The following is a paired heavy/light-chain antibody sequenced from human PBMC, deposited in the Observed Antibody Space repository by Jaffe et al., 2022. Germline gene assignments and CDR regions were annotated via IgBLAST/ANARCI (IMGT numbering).Light chain of an antibody. CDR2: DVS. J-gene: IGLJ2*01. Sequence: QSALTQPASVSGSPGQSITISCTGTSSDVGGYNYVSWYQQHPGKAPKLMIYDVSNRPSGVSNRFSGSKSGNTASLTISGLQAEDEADYYCSSYTSSSTYVVFGGGTKLTVL. V-gene: IGLV2-14*03. CDR3: SSYTSSSTYVV. CDR1: SSDVGGYNY.
Heavy chain of an antibody. CDR1: GFTVSSNY. CDR3: ARGDYDILTGYYNYFDY. CDR2: IYSGGST. D-gene: IGHD3-9*01. V-gene: IGHV3-53*02. Sequence: EVQLVETGGGLIQPGGSLRLSCAASGFTVSSNYMSWVRQAPGKGLEWVSVIYSGGSTYYADSVKGRFTISRDNSKNTLYLQMNSLRAEDTAVYYCARGDYDILTGYYNYFDYWGQGTLVTVSS. J-gene: IGHJ4*02.